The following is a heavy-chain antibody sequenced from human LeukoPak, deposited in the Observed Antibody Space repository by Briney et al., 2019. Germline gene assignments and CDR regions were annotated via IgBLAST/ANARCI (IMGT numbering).Heavy chain of an antibody. CDR2: ISYIGTT. CDR1: GDSFSSHY. CDR3: ARDLVTVTKGLDI. J-gene: IGHJ3*02. D-gene: IGHD4-17*01. Sequence: PSETLSLTCAVSGDSFSSHYWTWIRQPPGRGLEWIGYISYIGTTNYNPPLKSRVTISIDTSKNQFSLKLSSVTTADTAVYYCARDLVTVTKGLDIWGQGTMVTVSS. V-gene: IGHV4-59*11.